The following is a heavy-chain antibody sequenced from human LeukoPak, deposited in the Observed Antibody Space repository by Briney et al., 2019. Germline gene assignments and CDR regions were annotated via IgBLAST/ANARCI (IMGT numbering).Heavy chain of an antibody. D-gene: IGHD3-22*01. CDR2: INHSGST. CDR1: GGSFSGYY. V-gene: IGHV4-34*01. Sequence: SETLSLTCAVYGGSFSGYYWSWIRQPPGKGLEWIGEINHSGSTNYNPSLKSRVTISVDTSKNRFSLKLSSVTAADTAVYYCARMRGITMIVVVTQIAYFDYWGQGTLVTVSS. J-gene: IGHJ4*02. CDR3: ARMRGITMIVVVTQIAYFDY.